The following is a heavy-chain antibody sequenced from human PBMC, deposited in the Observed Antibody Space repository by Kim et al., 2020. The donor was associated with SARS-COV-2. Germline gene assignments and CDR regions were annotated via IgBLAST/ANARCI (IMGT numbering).Heavy chain of an antibody. Sequence: GGSLRLSCAASGFTFSSYSMNWVRQAPGKGLEWVSYISSSSSTIYYADSVKGRFTISRDNAENSLYLQMNSLRDEDTAVYYCAREAEPSYGAIAIDYWGQGTLVTVSS. D-gene: IGHD4-17*01. CDR1: GFTFSSYS. J-gene: IGHJ4*02. CDR3: AREAEPSYGAIAIDY. CDR2: ISSSSSTI. V-gene: IGHV3-48*02.